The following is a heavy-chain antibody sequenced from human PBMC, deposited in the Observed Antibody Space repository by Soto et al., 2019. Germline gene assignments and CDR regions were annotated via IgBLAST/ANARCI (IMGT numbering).Heavy chain of an antibody. D-gene: IGHD6-25*01. V-gene: IGHV4-4*07. Sequence: QVQLQESGPGLVKPSETLSLTCTVSGGSIRSYYWSWIRQPAGKGLEWIGRIYTSGSTNYNPSLKSRVTMSVDTSKNQFSLKLSSVTAADTAVYYCARSRLGGVPFYYGMDVWVQGTTVTVSS. J-gene: IGHJ6*02. CDR2: IYTSGST. CDR3: ARSRLGGVPFYYGMDV. CDR1: GGSIRSYY.